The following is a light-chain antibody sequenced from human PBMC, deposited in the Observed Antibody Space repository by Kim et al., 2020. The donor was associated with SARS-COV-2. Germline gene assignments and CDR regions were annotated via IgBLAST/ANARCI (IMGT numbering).Light chain of an antibody. Sequence: EIVMTQSPATLSVSPGERATLSCRASQSVSSNLAWYQQKAGQAPRLFIYDTSTRATGIPARFSGSGSGTEFTLTISSLQSEDFAVYYCQQYNDWPFTFGPWTKVDIK. CDR2: DTS. V-gene: IGKV3-15*01. CDR1: QSVSSN. J-gene: IGKJ3*01. CDR3: QQYNDWPFT.